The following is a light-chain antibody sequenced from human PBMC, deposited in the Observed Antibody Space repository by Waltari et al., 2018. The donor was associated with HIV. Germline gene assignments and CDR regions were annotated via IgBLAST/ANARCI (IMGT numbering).Light chain of an antibody. CDR1: NIGSKN. Sequence: SFVPTQPPSVSVAPGQTARITCGANNIGSKNVHWYQQKSGQAPVLVVYDDVGRPSGSPERFSGSNSGNTAILTISRVEAGDEADYYCQVWDSSSDHLFGGGTKLTVL. J-gene: IGLJ2*01. V-gene: IGLV3-21*02. CDR2: DDV. CDR3: QVWDSSSDHL.